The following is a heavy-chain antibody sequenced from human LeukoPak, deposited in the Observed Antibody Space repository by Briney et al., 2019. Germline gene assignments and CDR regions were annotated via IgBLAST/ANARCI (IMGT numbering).Heavy chain of an antibody. V-gene: IGHV1-8*01. CDR1: GYTFTSYD. CDR2: MNPNSGNT. J-gene: IGHJ6*02. CDR3: ASQYSSSWYDYYYYGMDV. Sequence: ASVKVSCKASGYTFTSYDINWVRQATGQGLEWMGWMNPNSGNTGYAQKFQGRVTMTRNTSISTAYIELSSLRSEDTAVYYCASQYSSSWYDYYYYGMDVWGQGTTVTVSS. D-gene: IGHD6-13*01.